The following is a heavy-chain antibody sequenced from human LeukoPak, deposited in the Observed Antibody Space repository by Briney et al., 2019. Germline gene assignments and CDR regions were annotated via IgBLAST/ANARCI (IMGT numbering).Heavy chain of an antibody. Sequence: PSETLSLTCAVYGGSFSGYYWSWIRQPPGKGLEWIGEINHSGSTNYNPSLKSRVTISVDTSKNQFSLKLSSVTAADTAVYYCARDRPEYSSSWSSFDYWGQGTLVTVSS. CDR1: GGSFSGYY. CDR3: ARDRPEYSSSWSSFDY. V-gene: IGHV4-34*01. D-gene: IGHD6-13*01. CDR2: INHSGST. J-gene: IGHJ4*02.